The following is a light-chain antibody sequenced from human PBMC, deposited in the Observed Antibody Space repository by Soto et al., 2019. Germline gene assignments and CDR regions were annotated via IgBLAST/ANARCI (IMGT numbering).Light chain of an antibody. CDR3: CSYAGSYTLV. CDR1: SSDVGGYNF. V-gene: IGLV2-11*01. J-gene: IGLJ3*02. CDR2: DVS. Sequence: QSALTQPRSVSGSPGQSVTISCTGTSSDVGGYNFVSWYQHHPGKAPKLMIYDVSKRPSGVPDRFSGSKSGSTVSLTISGLQAEDEADYYCCSYAGSYTLVFGGGIKLTVL.